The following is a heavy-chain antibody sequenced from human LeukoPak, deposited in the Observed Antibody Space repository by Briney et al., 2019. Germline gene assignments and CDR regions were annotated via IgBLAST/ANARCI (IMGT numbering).Heavy chain of an antibody. V-gene: IGHV1-2*02. CDR2: INPNSGGT. CDR3: AKDQPIAAAGISYGFRYYYYGMDV. J-gene: IGHJ6*02. D-gene: IGHD6-13*01. Sequence: ASVKVSCKASGYTFTGYYMHWVRQAPGQGLEWMGWINPNSGGTNYAQKFQGRVTMTRDTSISTAYMELSRLRSDDTAVYYCAKDQPIAAAGISYGFRYYYYGMDVWGQGTTVTVSS. CDR1: GYTFTGYY.